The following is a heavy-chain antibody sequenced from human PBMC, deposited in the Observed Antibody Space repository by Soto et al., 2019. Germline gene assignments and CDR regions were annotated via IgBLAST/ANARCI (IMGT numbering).Heavy chain of an antibody. CDR1: GFSFSFYA. CDR3: AFDF. V-gene: IGHV3-23*01. J-gene: IGHJ4*02. Sequence: EVQLLESGGGLVQPGGYLRLSCAASGFSFSFYAMTWVRQAPGRGLEWVSIISGTGDTTLYADSVKGRFTISRDNSKNTLYLHMNRRRVEYTAVYWCAFDFWGQGTLVTVSS. CDR2: ISGTGDTT.